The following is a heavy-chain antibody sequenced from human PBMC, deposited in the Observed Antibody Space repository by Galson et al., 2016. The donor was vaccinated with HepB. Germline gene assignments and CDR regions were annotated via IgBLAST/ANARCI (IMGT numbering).Heavy chain of an antibody. CDR2: IYDSGST. D-gene: IGHD3-3*01. CDR3: AREYQFWSGGYGLDV. Sequence: SETLSLTCTVSGDSMSGYYWTWIRQPPGKGLEWIGHIYDSGSTHYSPSLKSRVAISVDTSKSQFSLQLDSVTAVDTAVYYCAREYQFWSGGYGLDVWGQGTTVTDSS. V-gene: IGHV4-59*01. J-gene: IGHJ6*02. CDR1: GDSMSGYY.